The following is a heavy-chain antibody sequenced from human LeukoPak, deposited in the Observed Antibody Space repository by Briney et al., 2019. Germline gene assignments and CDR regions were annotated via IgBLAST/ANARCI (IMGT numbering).Heavy chain of an antibody. CDR1: EFTCSSYA. J-gene: IGHJ4*02. CDR2: ISFDGNNE. D-gene: IGHD6-25*01. CDR3: ANIIRKYTSGYYYFDY. Sequence: PGGSLRLSCAATEFTCSSYAMHRVRQAPGKVLEWVAAISFDGNNEYYADSVKGRFTITRDNSKNTLYLQMNSLRAEDTAVYYCANIIRKYTSGYYYFDYWGQGTLVTVSS. V-gene: IGHV3-30-3*01.